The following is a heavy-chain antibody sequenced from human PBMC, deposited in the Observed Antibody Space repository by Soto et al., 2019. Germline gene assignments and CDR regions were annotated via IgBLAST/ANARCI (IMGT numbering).Heavy chain of an antibody. D-gene: IGHD2-15*01. CDR2: ISAYNGNT. J-gene: IGHJ6*03. V-gene: IGHV1-18*01. CDR3: ARELVVVVAATPTDYYYYMDV. Sequence: ASVKVSCKASGYTFTSYGIVWVRQAPGQGLEWMGWISAYNGNTNYAQKLQGRVTMTTDTSTSTAYMELRSLRSDDTAVYYCARELVVVVAATPTDYYYYMDVWGKGTTVTVSS. CDR1: GYTFTSYG.